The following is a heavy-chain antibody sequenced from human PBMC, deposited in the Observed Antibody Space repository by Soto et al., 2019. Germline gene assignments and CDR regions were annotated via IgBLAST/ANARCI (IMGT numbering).Heavy chain of an antibody. CDR3: ARDRGGVASNWFDP. CDR1: GGSISSGGYY. J-gene: IGHJ5*02. V-gene: IGHV4-31*03. Sequence: SETLSLTCTVSGGSISSGGYYWSWIRQHPGKGLEWIGYIYYSGSTYYNPSLKSRVTISVDTSKNQFSLKLSSVTAADTAVYYCARDRGGVASNWFDPWGQGTLVTVSS. CDR2: IYYSGST. D-gene: IGHD3-10*01.